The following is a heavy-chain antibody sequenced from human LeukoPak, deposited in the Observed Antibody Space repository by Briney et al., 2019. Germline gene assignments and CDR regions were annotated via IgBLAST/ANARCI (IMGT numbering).Heavy chain of an antibody. V-gene: IGHV1-18*04. CDR1: GYTFTSYG. CDR2: ISAYNGNT. CDR3: ARDPAPHYGSGSYFDY. J-gene: IGHJ4*02. D-gene: IGHD3-10*01. Sequence: ASVKVSCKASGYTFTSYGISWVRQAPGQGLDWMGWISAYNGNTNYAQKLQGRVTMTTDTSTSTAYMELRSLRSDDTAVYYCARDPAPHYGSGSYFDYWGQGTLVTVSS.